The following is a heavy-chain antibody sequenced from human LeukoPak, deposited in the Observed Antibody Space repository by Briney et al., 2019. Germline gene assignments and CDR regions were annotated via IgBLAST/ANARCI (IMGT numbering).Heavy chain of an antibody. J-gene: IGHJ4*02. CDR3: AKEDYFGSGSYLGY. D-gene: IGHD3-10*01. CDR2: INGSGGST. CDR1: GFTFSSYA. V-gene: IGHV3-23*01. Sequence: PGGSLRLSCAASGFTFSSYAMSWVRQAPGKGLEWVSAINGSGGSTYYADSVKGRFTISRDKSKNTVYLQMNSLRAEDTAVYYCAKEDYFGSGSYLGYWGQETLDTVSS.